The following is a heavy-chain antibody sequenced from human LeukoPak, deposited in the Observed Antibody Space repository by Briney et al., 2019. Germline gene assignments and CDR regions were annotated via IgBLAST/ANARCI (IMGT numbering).Heavy chain of an antibody. Sequence: GGSLRLSCAASGFTFSSYAMSWVRQAPGKGLEWVSAISGSGGSTYYADSVKGRFTISRDNAKNSLYLQMNSLRAADTAVYYCARDRVRYSSGYTCFDYWGQGTLVTVSS. CDR3: ARDRVRYSSGYTCFDY. V-gene: IGHV3-23*01. J-gene: IGHJ4*02. CDR2: ISGSGGST. CDR1: GFTFSSYA. D-gene: IGHD5-18*01.